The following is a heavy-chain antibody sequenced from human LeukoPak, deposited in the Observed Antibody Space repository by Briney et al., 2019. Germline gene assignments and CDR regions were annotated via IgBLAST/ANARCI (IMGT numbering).Heavy chain of an antibody. D-gene: IGHD2-15*01. J-gene: IGHJ5*02. V-gene: IGHV4-4*07. CDR1: GGSISSYY. Sequence: SXTLSXTCTVSGGSISSYYWSWIRQPAGKGLEWIGRIYTSGSTNYNPSLKSRVTMSVDTSKNQFSLKLSSVTAADTAVYYLAGXXCSGGSCYGFNWFDPWGQGTLVTVSS. CDR2: IYTSGST. CDR3: AGXXCSGGSCYGFNWFDP.